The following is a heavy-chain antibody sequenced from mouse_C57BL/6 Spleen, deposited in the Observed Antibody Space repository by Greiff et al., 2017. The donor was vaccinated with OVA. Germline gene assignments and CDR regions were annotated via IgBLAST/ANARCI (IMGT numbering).Heavy chain of an antibody. CDR1: GYTFTSYW. Sequence: QVQLQQPGAVLVKPGASVKLSCKASGYTFTSYWMHWVKQRPGQGLEWIGMIHPNSGSTNYNEKFKSKATLTVDKSSSTAYMQLSSLTSEDSAVYYCARLTTVDYYAMDYWGQGTSVTVSS. CDR3: ARLTTVDYYAMDY. V-gene: IGHV1-64*01. J-gene: IGHJ4*01. CDR2: IHPNSGST. D-gene: IGHD1-1*01.